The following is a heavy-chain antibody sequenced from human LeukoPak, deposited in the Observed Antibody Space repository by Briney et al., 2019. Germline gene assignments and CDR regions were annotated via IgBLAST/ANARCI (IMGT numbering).Heavy chain of an antibody. J-gene: IGHJ4*02. CDR1: GFTFSSYS. CDR3: ARDGRLRGLDY. Sequence: GGSLRLSCAASGFTFSSYSMNWVRQAPGKGLEWVSYISGSSSTIYYADSVKGRFTISRDNAKNSLYLQMNSLRAEDTAVYYCARDGRLRGLDYWGQGTLVTVSS. CDR2: ISGSSSTI. D-gene: IGHD2-21*02. V-gene: IGHV3-48*04.